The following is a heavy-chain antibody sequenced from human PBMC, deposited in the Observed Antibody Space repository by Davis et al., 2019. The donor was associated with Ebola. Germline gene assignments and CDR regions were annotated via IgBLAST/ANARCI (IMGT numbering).Heavy chain of an antibody. CDR1: GFTFTSYA. CDR2: ISSRGTNI. CDR3: ARGSENWNYVDY. D-gene: IGHD1-1*01. V-gene: IGHV3-48*02. J-gene: IGHJ4*02. Sequence: GGSLRLSCAASGFTFTSYAMDWVRQAQGKGLEWVSYISSRGTNIYYADSVKGRFTISRDIAKNSLYLQMNSLRDEDTAVYYCARGSENWNYVDYWGQGTLVTVSS.